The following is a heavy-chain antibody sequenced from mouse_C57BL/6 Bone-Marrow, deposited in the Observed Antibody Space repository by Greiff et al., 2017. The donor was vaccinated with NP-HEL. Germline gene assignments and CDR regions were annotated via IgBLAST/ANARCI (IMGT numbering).Heavy chain of an antibody. J-gene: IGHJ3*01. CDR3: ARMEFFWFAY. Sequence: VKLVESGPDLVQPSQSLSITCTVSGFSLTSYGVHWVRQSPGKGLEWLGVIWSGGSTDYNAAFISRLSISKDNSKSQVFFKMNSLQADDTAIYYCARMEFFWFAYWGQGTLVTVSA. CDR2: IWSGGST. CDR1: GFSLTSYG. V-gene: IGHV2-2*01.